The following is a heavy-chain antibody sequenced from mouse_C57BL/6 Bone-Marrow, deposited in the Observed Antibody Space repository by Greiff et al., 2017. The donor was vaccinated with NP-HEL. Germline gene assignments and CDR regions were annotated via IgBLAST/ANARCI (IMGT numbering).Heavy chain of an antibody. Sequence: QVQLKQPGTELVKPGASVKLSCKASGYTFTSYWMHWVKQRPGQGLEWIGNINPSNGGTNYNEKFKSKATLTVDKSSSTAYMQLSSLTSEDSAVDYCARGEIYYYGSPFAYWGQGTLVTVSA. CDR3: ARGEIYYYGSPFAY. J-gene: IGHJ3*01. V-gene: IGHV1-53*01. CDR1: GYTFTSYW. D-gene: IGHD1-1*01. CDR2: INPSNGGT.